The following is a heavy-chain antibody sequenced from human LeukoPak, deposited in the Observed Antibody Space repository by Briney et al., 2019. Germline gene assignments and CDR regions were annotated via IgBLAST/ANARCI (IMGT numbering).Heavy chain of an antibody. Sequence: GRSLSLSCAASGFTFSSNAMLWVRQAPGKGLEWVAVITYDGRNKYYADSVKGRFTISRDNSKNTLYLQMNSLRAEDTAVYYCARDRWVVVVDDAFDIWGQGTMVTVSS. J-gene: IGHJ3*02. V-gene: IGHV3-30*01. CDR2: ITYDGRNK. CDR3: ARDRWVVVVDDAFDI. CDR1: GFTFSSNA. D-gene: IGHD2-15*01.